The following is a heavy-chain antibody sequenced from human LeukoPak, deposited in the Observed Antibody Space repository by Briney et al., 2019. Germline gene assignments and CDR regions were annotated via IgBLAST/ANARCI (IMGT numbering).Heavy chain of an antibody. CDR2: MNPNSGNT. CDR1: GYTFTSYD. V-gene: IGHV1-8*01. Sequence: GASVKVSCKASGYTFTSYDINWVRQATGQGLELMGWMNPNSGNTGYAQKFQGRVTMTRNTSISTAYMELSSLRSEDTAVYYCARGYCSSTSCWGKNWFDPWGQGTLVTVSS. J-gene: IGHJ5*02. D-gene: IGHD2-2*01. CDR3: ARGYCSSTSCWGKNWFDP.